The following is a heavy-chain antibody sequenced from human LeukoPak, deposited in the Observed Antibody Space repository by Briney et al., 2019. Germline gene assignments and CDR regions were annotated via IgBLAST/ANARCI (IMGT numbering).Heavy chain of an antibody. CDR1: GFTFSSYG. V-gene: IGHV3-30*02. CDR3: TKGPATAAAEDY. D-gene: IGHD6-13*01. J-gene: IGHJ4*02. Sequence: AGGSLRLSCAASGFTFSSYGMHWVRQAPGKGLEGVAFIRYDGSNKYYADSVKGRFTISRDNSKTTLYLQMNSLRAEDTAVYYCTKGPATAAAEDYWGQGALVTVSS. CDR2: IRYDGSNK.